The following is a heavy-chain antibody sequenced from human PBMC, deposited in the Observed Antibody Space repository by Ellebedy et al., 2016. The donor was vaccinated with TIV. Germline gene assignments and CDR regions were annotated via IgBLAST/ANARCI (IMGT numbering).Heavy chain of an antibody. J-gene: IGHJ4*02. Sequence: SETLSLXCTVSGGSISSGGYYWSWIRQHPGKGLEWIGYIYYSGSTYYNPSLKSRVTISVDTSKNQFSLKLSSVTAADTAVYYCARDDSSGWPYFDYWGQGTLVTVSS. CDR3: ARDDSSGWPYFDY. CDR2: IYYSGST. CDR1: GGSISSGGYY. D-gene: IGHD6-19*01. V-gene: IGHV4-31*03.